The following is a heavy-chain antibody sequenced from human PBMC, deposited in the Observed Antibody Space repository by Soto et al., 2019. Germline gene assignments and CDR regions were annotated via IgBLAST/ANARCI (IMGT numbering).Heavy chain of an antibody. Sequence: QVQLVESGGGVVQPGRSLRLSCAASGFTFSSYGMHWVRQAPGKGLEWVAVIWYDGSNKYYADSVKGRFTISRDNSKNTLYLQMNSLRAEDTAVYYCARGGYGRTTVTTPTGAFDIWGQGTMVTVSS. V-gene: IGHV3-33*01. CDR2: IWYDGSNK. CDR1: GFTFSSYG. J-gene: IGHJ3*02. CDR3: ARGGYGRTTVTTPTGAFDI. D-gene: IGHD4-17*01.